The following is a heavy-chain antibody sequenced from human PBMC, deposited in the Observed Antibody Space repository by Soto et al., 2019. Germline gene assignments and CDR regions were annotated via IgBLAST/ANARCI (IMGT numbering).Heavy chain of an antibody. CDR2: IYSSGST. CDR3: ARGGSSWLEYFQH. V-gene: IGHV4-59*01. D-gene: IGHD6-13*01. Sequence: SETLSLTCTVSGGSISSYYWSWIRQPPGKGLEWIGYIYSSGSTNYNPSLKSRITISVDTSKNQFSLKLSSVTAADTAVYYCARGGSSWLEYFQHWGQGTLVTVSS. J-gene: IGHJ1*01. CDR1: GGSISSYY.